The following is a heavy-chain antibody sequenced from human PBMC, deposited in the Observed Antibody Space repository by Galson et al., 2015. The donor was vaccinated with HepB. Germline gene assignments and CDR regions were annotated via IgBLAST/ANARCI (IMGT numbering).Heavy chain of an antibody. CDR2: ISWDGDST. CDR1: GFTFDDYT. Sequence: SLRLSCAASGFTFDDYTMHWVRQAPGKGLEWVSLISWDGDSTYYADSVKGRFTISRDNSKNSLFLQMNSLRTEDSALYYCAKDNGNYYGSFDYWGQGTLVTVSS. CDR3: AKDNGNYYGSFDY. D-gene: IGHD1-26*01. V-gene: IGHV3-43*01. J-gene: IGHJ4*02.